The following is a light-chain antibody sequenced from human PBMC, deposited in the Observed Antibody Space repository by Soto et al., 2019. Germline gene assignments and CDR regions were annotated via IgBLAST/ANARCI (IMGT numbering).Light chain of an antibody. V-gene: IGLV2-14*01. CDR3: SSYSTSFFYV. CDR2: GVT. Sequence: QSALGHSASVSWSPGHSITISCTGTSSDVGAYNYVSWYQQHPGEAPKLIIYGVTNRPSGVSYRFSGSKSDYTASLTISGLQAEEEADYYCSSYSTSFFYVFGTGTKVTVL. J-gene: IGLJ1*01. CDR1: SSDVGAYNY.